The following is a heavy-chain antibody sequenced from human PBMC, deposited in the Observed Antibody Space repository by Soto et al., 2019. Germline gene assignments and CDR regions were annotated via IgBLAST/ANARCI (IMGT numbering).Heavy chain of an antibody. V-gene: IGHV3-21*04. D-gene: IGHD3-10*01. Sequence: GGSLRLSCAASGFTFSSYSRNWVRQAPGKGLEWVSSISSSSSYIYYADSLKGRFTISRDNSKNTLYLQMNSLRAEDTAVYYCVLWPPYYFDYWGQGTLVTVSS. CDR3: VLWPPYYFDY. CDR2: ISSSSSYI. CDR1: GFTFSSYS. J-gene: IGHJ4*02.